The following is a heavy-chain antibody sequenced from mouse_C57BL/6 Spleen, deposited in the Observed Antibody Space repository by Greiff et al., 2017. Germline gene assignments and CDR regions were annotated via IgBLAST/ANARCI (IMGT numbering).Heavy chain of an antibody. Sequence: DVLLVESGGGLVQSGRSLRLSCATSGFTFSDFYMEWVRQAQGKGLEWIAASRNKANDYTTEYSAYVKGRFIVSRDTSQSILYRQMKAQRAEDTAIYYCARGSYYDYDGAMDYWGQGTSVTVSS. CDR3: ARGSYYDYDGAMDY. CDR2: SRNKANDYTT. CDR1: GFTFSDFY. V-gene: IGHV7-1*01. J-gene: IGHJ4*01. D-gene: IGHD2-4*01.